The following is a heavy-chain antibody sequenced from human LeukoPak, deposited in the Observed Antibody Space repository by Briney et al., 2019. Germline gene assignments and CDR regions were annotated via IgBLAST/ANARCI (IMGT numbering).Heavy chain of an antibody. Sequence: GGSLRLSCAASGFIFSSYAMSWVRQAPGKGLEWVSGISGSGGSTYYADSVKGRFTISRDNSKNTLYLQMNSLRAEDTAVYYCAKDTMPLSDSAYFQRWGQGTLVTVSS. J-gene: IGHJ1*01. CDR2: ISGSGGST. D-gene: IGHD2-2*01. V-gene: IGHV3-23*01. CDR3: AKDTMPLSDSAYFQR. CDR1: GFIFSSYA.